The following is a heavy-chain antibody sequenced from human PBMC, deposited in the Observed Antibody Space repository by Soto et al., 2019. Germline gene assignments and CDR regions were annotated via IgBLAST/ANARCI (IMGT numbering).Heavy chain of an antibody. CDR2: IKQDGSEK. J-gene: IGHJ4*02. D-gene: IGHD3-16*01. CDR3: TKGGIYFDY. V-gene: IGHV3-7*01. Sequence: EVQLVESGGGLVQPGGSLRLSCAASGFTFSSYWMSWVRQAPGKGLEWVANIKQDGSEKYYVDSVKGRFTISRDNAKNSLYLQMHSLRAEDTAVYYCTKGGIYFDYWGQGTLVTVSS. CDR1: GFTFSSYW.